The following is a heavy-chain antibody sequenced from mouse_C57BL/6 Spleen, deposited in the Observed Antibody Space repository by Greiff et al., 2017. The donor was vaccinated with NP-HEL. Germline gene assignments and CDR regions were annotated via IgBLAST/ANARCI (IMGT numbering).Heavy chain of an antibody. Sequence: VQLQESGAELVKPGASVKLSCKASGYTFTEYTIHWVKQRSGQGLEWIGWFYPGSGSIKYNEKFKDKATLTADKSSSTVYMELSRLTSEDSAVYFCARHEGPPDWVYYAMDYWGQGTSVTVSS. D-gene: IGHD4-1*01. CDR1: GYTFTEYT. J-gene: IGHJ4*01. V-gene: IGHV1-62-2*01. CDR3: ARHEGPPDWVYYAMDY. CDR2: FYPGSGSI.